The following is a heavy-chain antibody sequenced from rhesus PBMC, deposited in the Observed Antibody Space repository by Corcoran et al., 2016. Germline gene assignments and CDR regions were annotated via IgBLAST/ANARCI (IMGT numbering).Heavy chain of an antibody. J-gene: IGHJ4*01. V-gene: IGHV4S10*01. D-gene: IGHD1-1*01. Sequence: QVQLQESGPGVVKPSETLSLTCAVSGGSISDSYRWSWIRQPPGKGLEWIGYIYGSSTSTNYNPSLKSRVTISKDTSKNQFSLKLSSVTAADTAVYYGARDKGTALYFDYWGQGVLVTVSS. CDR1: GGSISDSYR. CDR3: ARDKGTALYFDY. CDR2: IYGSSTST.